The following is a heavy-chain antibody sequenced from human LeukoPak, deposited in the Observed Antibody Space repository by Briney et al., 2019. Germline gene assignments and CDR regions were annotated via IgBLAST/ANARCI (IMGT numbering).Heavy chain of an antibody. CDR1: GYTFTSYA. CDR2: MNPNSGNT. D-gene: IGHD5-12*01. V-gene: IGHV1-8*01. CDR3: ARGPSGYDLGWFDP. J-gene: IGHJ5*02. Sequence: ASVKVSCKASGYTFTSYAVNWVRQATGQGLERMGWMNPNSGNTGFAQKFQGRVTMTRDTSISTAYMELSSLRSEDTAVYYCARGPSGYDLGWFDPWGQGTLVTVSS.